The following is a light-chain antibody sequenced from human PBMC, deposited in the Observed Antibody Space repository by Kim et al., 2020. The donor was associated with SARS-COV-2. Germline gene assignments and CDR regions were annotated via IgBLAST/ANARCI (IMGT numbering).Light chain of an antibody. CDR3: QQYKNWPLT. V-gene: IGKV3-15*01. J-gene: IGKJ1*01. Sequence: EIVMTQSPATLSVSPGERATLSCRASQSVSSNLAWYQQKPGQAPRLLMYFASTRATAIPARFSGSGSGTEFTLTINSLQSEDFAVYYCQQYKNWPLTFGQGTKVDIK. CDR2: FAS. CDR1: QSVSSN.